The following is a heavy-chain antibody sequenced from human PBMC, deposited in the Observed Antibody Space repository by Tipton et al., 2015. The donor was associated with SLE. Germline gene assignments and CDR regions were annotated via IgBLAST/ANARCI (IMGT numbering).Heavy chain of an antibody. CDR2: IYYSGGT. Sequence: TLSLTCTVSGGSISSYYWSWIRQPPGKGLEWIGYIYYSGGTNYNPSLKSRVTISVDTSKNQFSLKPSSVTAADTAVYYCARHRVGWFDPWGQGTLVTVSS. J-gene: IGHJ5*02. V-gene: IGHV4-59*01. CDR3: ARHRVGWFDP. CDR1: GGSISSYY. D-gene: IGHD1-26*01.